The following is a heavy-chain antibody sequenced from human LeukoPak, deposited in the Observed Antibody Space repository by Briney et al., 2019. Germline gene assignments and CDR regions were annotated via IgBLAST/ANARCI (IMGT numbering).Heavy chain of an antibody. V-gene: IGHV3-49*04. Sequence: GGSLRLSCTASGFAFGDYAMSWVRQAPGKGLEWVGFIRSEAYGGTTEYAASVKGRFTISRDDSKSIAYLQMNSLKTEDTAVYYCTRMGLLWFGELLSSGWYFDLWGRGTLVTVSS. J-gene: IGHJ2*01. CDR2: IRSEAYGGTT. CDR1: GFAFGDYA. CDR3: TRMGLLWFGELLSSGWYFDL. D-gene: IGHD3-10*01.